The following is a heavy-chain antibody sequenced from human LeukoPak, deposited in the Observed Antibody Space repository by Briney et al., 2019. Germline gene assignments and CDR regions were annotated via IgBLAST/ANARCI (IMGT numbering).Heavy chain of an antibody. CDR1: GFTFSSYA. D-gene: IGHD2-15*01. Sequence: GGSLRLSCAASGFTFSSYAMHWVRQAPGKGLEWVAVISYDGSNKYYADSVKGRFTISRDNSKNTLYLQMNSLRAEDTAVYYCAKDADMGANWFDPWGQGTLVTVSS. V-gene: IGHV3-30-3*01. CDR3: AKDADMGANWFDP. CDR2: ISYDGSNK. J-gene: IGHJ5*02.